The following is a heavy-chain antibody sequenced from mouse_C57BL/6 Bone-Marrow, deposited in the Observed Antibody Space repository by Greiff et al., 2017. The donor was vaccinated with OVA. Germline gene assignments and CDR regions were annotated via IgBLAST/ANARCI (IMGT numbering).Heavy chain of an antibody. Sequence: VQLKQSGPELVKPGASVKIPCKASGYTFTDYNMNWVKQSHGKSLEWIGDINPNNGGTSYNQKFKGKATLTVDKSSSTAYMELRSLTSEDSAVYYCARRPYSNYSFYWGQGTSVTVSS. J-gene: IGHJ4*01. CDR1: GYTFTDYN. D-gene: IGHD2-5*01. V-gene: IGHV1-18*01. CDR2: INPNNGGT. CDR3: ARRPYSNYSFY.